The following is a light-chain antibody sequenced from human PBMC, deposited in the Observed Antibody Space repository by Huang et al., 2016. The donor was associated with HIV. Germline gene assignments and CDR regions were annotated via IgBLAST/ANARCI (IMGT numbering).Light chain of an antibody. CDR1: QSVSSN. Sequence: EIVMTQSPATLSVSPGERATLSCRASQSVSSNLAWYQQKPGQAPRRLIYAASTRATGSPARVSGSGSGTEFTLTISSLQSEDFAVYYCQQYNNWPRTFGEGTKVEIK. CDR2: AAS. CDR3: QQYNNWPRT. V-gene: IGKV3-15*01. J-gene: IGKJ1*01.